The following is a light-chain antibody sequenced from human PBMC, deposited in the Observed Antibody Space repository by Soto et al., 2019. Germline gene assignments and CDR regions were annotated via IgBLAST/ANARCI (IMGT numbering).Light chain of an antibody. CDR2: GAS. V-gene: IGKV3-20*01. CDR1: QSVSSNY. J-gene: IGKJ3*01. Sequence: EFVLTQSPGTLSLSPGERATLSCRAGQSVSSNYLAWYQQKPGQAPRLLIYGASSRATGIPDRFSGSGSGTDFTLTISRLEPEDFAVHYCQQYGGSALFTFGPGTKVDIK. CDR3: QQYGGSALFT.